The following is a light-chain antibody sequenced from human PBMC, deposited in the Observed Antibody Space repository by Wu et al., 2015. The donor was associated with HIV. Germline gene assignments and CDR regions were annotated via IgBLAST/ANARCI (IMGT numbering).Light chain of an antibody. J-gene: IGKJ3*01. CDR3: QQYGSSPRT. CDR1: QSVSSNY. V-gene: IGKV3-20*01. Sequence: EIVLTQSPDTLSLSPGERATLSCRASQSVSSNYLAWYQQKPGQAPRLLMYGASSRATGIPDRFSGSGSGTDFTLTISRLEPEDFAVYYCQQYGSSPRTFGPGTKVDIK. CDR2: GAS.